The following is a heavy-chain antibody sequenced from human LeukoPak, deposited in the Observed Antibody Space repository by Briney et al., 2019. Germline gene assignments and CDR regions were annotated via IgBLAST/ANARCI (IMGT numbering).Heavy chain of an antibody. CDR1: GFTFSSYW. Sequence: GGSLRLSCTASGFTFSSYWMNWVRQAPGKGLEWVANIKQDGSEKYYVDSVKGRFTISRDNAKNSLYLQMGSLRAEDTAVYYCARDFARTGDYHHFDYWGQGTLVIVSS. CDR2: IKQDGSEK. V-gene: IGHV3-7*01. CDR3: ARDFARTGDYHHFDY. J-gene: IGHJ4*02. D-gene: IGHD7-27*01.